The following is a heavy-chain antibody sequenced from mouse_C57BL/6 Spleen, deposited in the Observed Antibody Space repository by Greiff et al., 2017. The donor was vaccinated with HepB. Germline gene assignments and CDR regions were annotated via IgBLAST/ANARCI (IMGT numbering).Heavy chain of an antibody. Sequence: VQLQQPGAELVRPGTSVKLSCKASGYTFTSYWMHWVKQRPGQGLEWIGVIDPSDSYTNYNQKFKGKATLTVDTSSSTAYMQLSSLTSEDSAVYYCAREGTGTGGYFDYWGQGTTLTVSS. J-gene: IGHJ2*01. V-gene: IGHV1-59*01. CDR3: AREGTGTGGYFDY. CDR2: IDPSDSYT. D-gene: IGHD4-1*01. CDR1: GYTFTSYW.